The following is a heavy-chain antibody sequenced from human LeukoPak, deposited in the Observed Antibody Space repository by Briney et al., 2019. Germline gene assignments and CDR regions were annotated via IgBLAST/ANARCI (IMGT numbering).Heavy chain of an antibody. J-gene: IGHJ4*02. Sequence: PGGSLRLSCAASGFSFSGHWMNWVRQPPGKGPEWVANIKAHGSEKYYVDSVKGRFTISRDDAKRTVDLQMDNLRAEDTAIYYCAYRNNFEYWGQGALVTVSS. V-gene: IGHV3-7*05. D-gene: IGHD1-26*01. CDR3: AYRNNFEY. CDR1: GFSFSGHW. CDR2: IKAHGSEK.